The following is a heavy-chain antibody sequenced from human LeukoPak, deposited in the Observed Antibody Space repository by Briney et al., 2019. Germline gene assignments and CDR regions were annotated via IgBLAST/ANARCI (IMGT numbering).Heavy chain of an antibody. CDR2: IYSGGST. CDR1: GFTVSSKY. CDR3: ARDGYYYESSGYPPGIFDY. J-gene: IGHJ4*02. D-gene: IGHD3-22*01. Sequence: PGGSLRLSCAASGFTVSSKYMSWVRQAPGKGLEWVSAIYSGGSTYYADSVKGRFTISRDNSKNTLYLQMNSLRAEDTAVYYCARDGYYYESSGYPPGIFDYWGQGTLVTVSS. V-gene: IGHV3-53*01.